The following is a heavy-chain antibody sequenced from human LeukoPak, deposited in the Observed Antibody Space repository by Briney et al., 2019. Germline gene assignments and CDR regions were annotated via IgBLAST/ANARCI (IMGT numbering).Heavy chain of an antibody. Sequence: PSETLSLTCAVYGGSFSGYYWSWTRQPPGKGLEWIGEINHSGSTNYNPSLKSRVTISVDTSKNQFSLKLSSVTAADTAVYYCARDGRSGYARGPYYFDYWGQGTLVTVSS. CDR2: INHSGST. D-gene: IGHD5-12*01. J-gene: IGHJ4*02. CDR3: ARDGRSGYARGPYYFDY. CDR1: GGSFSGYY. V-gene: IGHV4-34*01.